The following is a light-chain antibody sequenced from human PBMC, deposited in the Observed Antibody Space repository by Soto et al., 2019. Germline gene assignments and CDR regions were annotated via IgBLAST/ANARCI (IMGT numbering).Light chain of an antibody. CDR3: QSYDSSNVV. CDR1: SGSIASNH. J-gene: IGLJ2*01. CDR2: EDN. V-gene: IGLV6-57*04. Sequence: NFMLTQPHSVSESPGKTVTISCTRSSGSIASNHVQWYQQRPGSAPTTVIYEDNQRPSGVPDRFSGSIDSSSNSASLFISGLKTEDEADYYCQSYDSSNVVFGGGTKLTVL.